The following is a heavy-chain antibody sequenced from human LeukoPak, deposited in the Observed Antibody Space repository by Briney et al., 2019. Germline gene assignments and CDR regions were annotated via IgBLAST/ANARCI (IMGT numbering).Heavy chain of an antibody. J-gene: IGHJ4*02. CDR2: IIPIFGTA. D-gene: IGHD3-16*02. CDR3: ARGAPHTYYDYVWGSYRYYDY. Sequence: RASVKVSCKASAYTFTSYAISWVRQAPGQGLEWMGGIIPIFGTANYAQKFQGRVTITADESTSTAYMELSSLRSEDTAVYYCARGAPHTYYDYVWGSYRYYDYWGQGTLVTVSS. CDR1: AYTFTSYA. V-gene: IGHV1-69*13.